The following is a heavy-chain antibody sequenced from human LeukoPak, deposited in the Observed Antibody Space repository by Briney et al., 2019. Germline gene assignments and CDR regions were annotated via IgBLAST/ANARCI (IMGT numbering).Heavy chain of an antibody. V-gene: IGHV3-7*01. D-gene: IGHD4-17*01. Sequence: GGSLRLSCAVSGFMFSNWWMAWVRQAPGKGLEWVASIKQDGTEKFYVDFVKGRFTISRDNTKNSLYLQMNSLRAEDTAVYYCARGGYGDSLEPDLPDDYWGQGTLVTVSS. J-gene: IGHJ4*02. CDR1: GFMFSNWW. CDR2: IKQDGTEK. CDR3: ARGGYGDSLEPDLPDDY.